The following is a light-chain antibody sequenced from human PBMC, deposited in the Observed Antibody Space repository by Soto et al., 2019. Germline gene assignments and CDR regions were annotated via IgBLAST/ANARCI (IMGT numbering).Light chain of an antibody. CDR3: QQSYSTPYT. V-gene: IGKV1-39*01. CDR2: AAS. Sequence: DIPMTQSPSSLSASVGDRVTITCRASQSISSYLNWYQQKPGKAPKLLIYAASILQSGVPSRFSGSGSGTDFTLTISSLQPDDFATYYCQQSYSTPYTFGQGTKLEIK. CDR1: QSISSY. J-gene: IGKJ2*01.